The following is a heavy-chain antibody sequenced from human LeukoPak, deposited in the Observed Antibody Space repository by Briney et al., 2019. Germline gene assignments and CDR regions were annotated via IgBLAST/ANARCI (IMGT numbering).Heavy chain of an antibody. Sequence: ASVKVSCKASGYTFTGYYIHWVRQAPGQGLEWMGWINPNSGGTNYAQKFQGRVTMTRDTSISTAYMELSRLRSDDTAMYYCARVHYYGDYSNDYWGQGTLVTASS. CDR1: GYTFTGYY. D-gene: IGHD4-17*01. CDR3: ARVHYYGDYSNDY. V-gene: IGHV1-2*02. J-gene: IGHJ4*02. CDR2: INPNSGGT.